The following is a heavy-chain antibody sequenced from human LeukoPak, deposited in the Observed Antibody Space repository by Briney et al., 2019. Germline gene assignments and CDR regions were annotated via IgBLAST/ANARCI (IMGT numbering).Heavy chain of an antibody. CDR1: GFTFTNSA. CDR3: AADLPYSNYGPLDY. Sequence: GASVKVSCKTSGFTFTNSAVQWVRQARGQRLEWIGWIVVGSGNLNYAQKFQERVTITRDMSTSTAYMELSSLRSEDTAVYYCAADLPYSNYGPLDYWGQGTLVTVSS. CDR2: IVVGSGNL. V-gene: IGHV1-58*01. J-gene: IGHJ4*02. D-gene: IGHD4-11*01.